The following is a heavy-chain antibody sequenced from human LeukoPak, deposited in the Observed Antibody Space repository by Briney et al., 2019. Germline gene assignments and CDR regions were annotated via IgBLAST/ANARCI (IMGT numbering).Heavy chain of an antibody. CDR1: GFTFSSYG. D-gene: IGHD4-23*01. V-gene: IGHV1-46*01. CDR3: ARDNSVEDTAWWFDP. CDR2: INPSGGST. Sequence: GGSLRLSCEASGFTFSSYGMHWVRQAPGQGLEWMGIINPSGGSTSYAQKFQGRVTMTRDMSTSTDYMGLSSLRSEDTAVYYCARDNSVEDTAWWFDPWGQGTLVTVSS. J-gene: IGHJ5*02.